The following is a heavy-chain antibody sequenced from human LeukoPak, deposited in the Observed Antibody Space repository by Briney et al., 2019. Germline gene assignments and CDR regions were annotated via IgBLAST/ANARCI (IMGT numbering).Heavy chain of an antibody. D-gene: IGHD3-22*01. CDR2: ISYSGST. J-gene: IGHJ4*02. V-gene: IGHV4-39*01. CDR1: GGSISSSYYY. Sequence: SETLSLTXTVSGGSISSSYYYWGWIRQPPGKGLVWIGSISYSGSTYYNPPLKSRVTISVDTSKNQFSLKLSSVTAADTAVYYCARHRKNMIVHAVDYWGQGTLVTVSS. CDR3: ARHRKNMIVHAVDY.